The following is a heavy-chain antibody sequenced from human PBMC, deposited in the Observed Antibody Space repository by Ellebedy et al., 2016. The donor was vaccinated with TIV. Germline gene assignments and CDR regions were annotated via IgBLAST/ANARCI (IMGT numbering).Heavy chain of an antibody. V-gene: IGHV4-38-2*02. CDR1: GYSISSGYY. Sequence: SETLSLXCTVSGYSISSGYYWGWIRQPPGKGLEWIGSIYHSGSTYYNPSLKSRVTISVDTSKNQFSLKLSSVTAADTAVYYCARPATLDGSGSYFWGDNWFDPWGQGTLVTVSS. CDR2: IYHSGST. D-gene: IGHD3-10*01. J-gene: IGHJ5*02. CDR3: ARPATLDGSGSYFWGDNWFDP.